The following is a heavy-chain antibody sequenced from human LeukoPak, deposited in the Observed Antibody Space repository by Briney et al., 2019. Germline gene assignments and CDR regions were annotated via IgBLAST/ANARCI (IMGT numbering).Heavy chain of an antibody. CDR2: IYSGGST. CDR3: AKDQGLWSFHY. V-gene: IGHV3-66*01. D-gene: IGHD5-18*01. Sequence: GGSLRLSCAASGFTVSSNYMSWVRQAPGKGLEWVSVIYSGGSTYYADSVKGRFTISRDNSKNTLYLQMNSLRAEDTAVYYCAKDQGLWSFHYWGQGTLVTVSS. J-gene: IGHJ4*02. CDR1: GFTVSSNY.